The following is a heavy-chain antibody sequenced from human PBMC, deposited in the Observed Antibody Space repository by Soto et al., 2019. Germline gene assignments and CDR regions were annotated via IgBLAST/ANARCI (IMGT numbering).Heavy chain of an antibody. CDR1: EFTSSRYA. CDR3: AKYAGNYYHYYYMDV. D-gene: IGHD6-13*01. CDR2: ISGTGDST. J-gene: IGHJ6*03. V-gene: IGHV3-23*01. Sequence: EVQLLESGGGLVQPGGSLRLSCAGSEFTSSRYALSWVRQAPGEGLEWVSGISGTGDSTYYADSVKGRFTVSRDNSKNTLYLQMHSLRAEDTAVYYCAKYAGNYYHYYYMDVWGKGTTVNVSS.